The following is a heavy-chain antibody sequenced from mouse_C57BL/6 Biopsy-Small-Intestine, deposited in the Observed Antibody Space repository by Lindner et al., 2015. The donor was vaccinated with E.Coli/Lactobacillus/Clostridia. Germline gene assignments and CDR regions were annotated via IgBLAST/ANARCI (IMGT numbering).Heavy chain of an antibody. V-gene: IGHV1-9*01. J-gene: IGHJ4*01. D-gene: IGHD1-3*01. CDR3: ARSSYAMDS. CDR2: ILPGSDST. CDR1: DYTFTGYW. Sequence: VQLQESGAELMKPGASVKLSCMASDYTFTGYWIEWIKQRPGHGLEWIGEILPGSDSTNYNEKFMAKATFTSDTSSNTVYMQLSSLTTEDSAIYYCARSSYAMDSWGQGTSVTVSS.